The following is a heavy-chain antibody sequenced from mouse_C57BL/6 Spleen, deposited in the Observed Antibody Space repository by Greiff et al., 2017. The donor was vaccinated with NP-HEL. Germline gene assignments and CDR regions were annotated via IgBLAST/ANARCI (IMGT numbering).Heavy chain of an antibody. D-gene: IGHD4-1*01. J-gene: IGHJ4*01. V-gene: IGHV5-17*01. Sequence: EVKLVESGGGLVKPGGSLKLSCAASGFTFSDYGMHWVRQAPEKGLEWVAYISSGSSTIYYADTVKGRFTISRDNAKNTLFLQMTSLRSEDTAMYYCARPLFTGAMDYWGQGTSVTVSS. CDR3: ARPLFTGAMDY. CDR2: ISSGSSTI. CDR1: GFTFSDYG.